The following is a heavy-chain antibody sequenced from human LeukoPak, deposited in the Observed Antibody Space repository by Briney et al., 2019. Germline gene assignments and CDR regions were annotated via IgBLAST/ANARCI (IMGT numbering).Heavy chain of an antibody. Sequence: GGSLRLSCAASGFTFSNYAMVWVRQAPGKGLESVSSITGSSDSTYYADSVRGRFTISRDNSKFALYLQMHGLSADDTAVYYCAKEVTSYTYRGLDFWGQGILVTVSS. J-gene: IGHJ4*02. D-gene: IGHD3-16*01. V-gene: IGHV3-23*01. CDR3: AKEVTSYTYRGLDF. CDR2: ITGSSDST. CDR1: GFTFSNYA.